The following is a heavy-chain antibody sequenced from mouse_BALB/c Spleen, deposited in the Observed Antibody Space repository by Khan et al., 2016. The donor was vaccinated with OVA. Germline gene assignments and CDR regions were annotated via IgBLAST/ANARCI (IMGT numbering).Heavy chain of an antibody. D-gene: IGHD2-13*01. Sequence: EVQLQESGPGLVKPSQSLSLTCTVAGCSTTSDFAWNWIRQFPGNKLGWMGYISSTGSTSYSPSPTSRSSTTRDTSTYQFFLHLNYVTTEDTYTYYCARSLYYSDSYAMDYWGQGTSVTVSS. CDR1: GCSTTSDFA. CDR2: ISSTGST. CDR3: ARSLYYSDSYAMDY. J-gene: IGHJ4*01. V-gene: IGHV3-2*02.